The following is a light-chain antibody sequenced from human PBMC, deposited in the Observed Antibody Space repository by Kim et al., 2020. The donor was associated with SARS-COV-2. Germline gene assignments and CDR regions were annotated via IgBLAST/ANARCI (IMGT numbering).Light chain of an antibody. CDR1: QGISNY. CDR3: KKYNSAPWT. V-gene: IGKV1-27*01. CDR2: SAS. Sequence: APVGDRVTIAWRASQGISNYLAWYQQKPGKLPNFLIYSASTLQSGVPSRFSGSGSGTDFSHTNSSLQPEDVATYYCKKYNSAPWTFGQGTKVDIK. J-gene: IGKJ1*01.